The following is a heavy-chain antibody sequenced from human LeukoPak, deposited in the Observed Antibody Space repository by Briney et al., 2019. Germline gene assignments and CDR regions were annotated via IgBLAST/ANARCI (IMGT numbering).Heavy chain of an antibody. CDR3: AKDIVGAPQYYLDS. CDR1: GFTFTSYS. CDR2: ISSSTYI. V-gene: IGHV3-21*01. J-gene: IGHJ4*02. D-gene: IGHD1-26*01. Sequence: PGGSLRLSCAASGFTFTSYSMNWVRQAPGRGLEWVSSISSSTYIYYADSVKGRFTISRDNSKNTLSLQIYSLRAEDTAVYYCAKDIVGAPQYYLDSWGQGTLVTVSS.